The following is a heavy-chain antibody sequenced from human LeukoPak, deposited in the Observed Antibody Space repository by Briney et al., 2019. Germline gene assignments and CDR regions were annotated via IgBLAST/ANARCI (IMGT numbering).Heavy chain of an antibody. D-gene: IGHD6-13*01. CDR1: GDSVSSNSAA. J-gene: IGHJ5*02. CDR3: ARGTARIAAAGTLWFDP. V-gene: IGHV6-1*01. CDR2: TYCRSKWYN. Sequence: SQTLSLTCAISGDSVSSNSAAWNWIRQSPSRGLEWLGRTYCRSKWYNDYAVSVKSRITINPDTSKNQFSLQLNSVTPEDTAVYYCARGTARIAAAGTLWFDPWGQGTLVTVSS.